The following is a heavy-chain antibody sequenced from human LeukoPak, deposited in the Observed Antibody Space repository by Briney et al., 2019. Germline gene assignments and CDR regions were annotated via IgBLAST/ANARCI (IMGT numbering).Heavy chain of an antibody. D-gene: IGHD3-10*01. CDR3: ARSLGRGYHGAGSYYMNNWFDP. V-gene: IGHV3-33*01. CDR1: GFTLSSYG. CDR2: IWYDGSKK. J-gene: IGHJ5*02. Sequence: GGSLRLSCVASGFTLSSYGMHWVRQAPGKGLEWVAVIWYDGSKKYYADSVKGRFTISRDNSKNTLYLEMNSLRAEDTAVYYCARSLGRGYHGAGSYYMNNWFDPWGQGTLVTVSS.